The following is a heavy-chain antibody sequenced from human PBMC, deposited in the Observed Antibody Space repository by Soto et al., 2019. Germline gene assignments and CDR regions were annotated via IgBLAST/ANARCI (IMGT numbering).Heavy chain of an antibody. CDR1: GGSIGRSSYF. Sequence: SETLSLTCTVSGGSIGRSSYFWGWIRQPPGKGLEWIGSISYSGSTNFNPSLKSRVTISVDTSKNQFSLKLNSVTAADTAVYYCARHAGSSYYYNMDVWGKGTTVTVSS. V-gene: IGHV4-39*01. CDR2: ISYSGST. CDR3: ARHAGSSYYYNMDV. J-gene: IGHJ6*03. D-gene: IGHD6-13*01.